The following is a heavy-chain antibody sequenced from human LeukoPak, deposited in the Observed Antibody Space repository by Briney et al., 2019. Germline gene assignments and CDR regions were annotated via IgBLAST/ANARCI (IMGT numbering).Heavy chain of an antibody. J-gene: IGHJ5*02. CDR2: ISAYNGNT. CDR1: GYTFTSYG. D-gene: IGHD2-21*02. CDR3: ARDSAPYCGGDCYEDWFDP. V-gene: IGHV1-18*01. Sequence: ASVKVSCKASGYTFTSYGISWVRQAPGQGLEWMGWISAYNGNTNYAQKLQGRVTMTTDTSTSTAYMELRSLRPDDTAVYYCARDSAPYCGGDCYEDWFDPWGQGTLVTVSS.